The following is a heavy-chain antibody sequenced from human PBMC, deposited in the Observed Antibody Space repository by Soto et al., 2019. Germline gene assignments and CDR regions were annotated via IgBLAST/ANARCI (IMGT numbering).Heavy chain of an antibody. CDR2: TNPSGGST. CDR3: ARGYGSNYYYYYGMDV. D-gene: IGHD4-17*01. Sequence: QVQLVQSGAEVKKPGASVKVSCKASGYTFTSYYMHWVRQAPGQGLEWMGITNPSGGSTSYAQKFQGRVTMTRDTSTSTFYMELSSLRSEDTAVYYCARGYGSNYYYYYGMDVWGQVTTVTVSS. V-gene: IGHV1-46*01. CDR1: GYTFTSYY. J-gene: IGHJ6*02.